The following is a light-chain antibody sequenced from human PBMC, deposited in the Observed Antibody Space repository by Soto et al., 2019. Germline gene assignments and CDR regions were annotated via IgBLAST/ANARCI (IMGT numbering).Light chain of an antibody. CDR1: SSDFCAYYY. J-gene: IGLJ1*01. CDR2: HVT. CDR3: CSYTTSNTFV. V-gene: IGLV2-14*01. Sequence: QSVLTQPASVSGSLGQSITISCSGTSSDFCAYYYVSWYQQYPCKSPKLMIYHVTDLPSGVFNRFSGSKSGNTASLTISGLQAEDEADYYCCSYTTSNTFVFGTGTKVTV.